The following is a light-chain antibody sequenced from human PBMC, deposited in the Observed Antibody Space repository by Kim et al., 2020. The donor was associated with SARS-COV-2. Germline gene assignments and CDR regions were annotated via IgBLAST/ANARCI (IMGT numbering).Light chain of an antibody. J-gene: IGLJ3*02. CDR2: DLN. Sequence: GRSVTLACTGTSSDVGSVNYVSWYPQPPGTAPKLMIYDLNRRPSGVSNRFSGSKSGKTASLTISGLQAEDEADYYCCSYTRSSTFVFGGGTQLTVL. V-gene: IGLV2-14*04. CDR1: SSDVGSVNY. CDR3: CSYTRSSTFV.